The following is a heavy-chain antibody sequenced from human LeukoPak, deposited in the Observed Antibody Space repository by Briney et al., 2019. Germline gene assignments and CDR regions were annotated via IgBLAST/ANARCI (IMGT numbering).Heavy chain of an antibody. CDR1: GYTFTGYY. CDR2: INPNSGGT. D-gene: IGHD3-22*01. CDR3: ARGYYDSSGYYEYYYYYYMDV. Sequence: GASVKVSCKASGYTFTGYYMHWVRQAPGQGLEWMGWINPNSGGTNYAQKFQGRVTMTRDTSISTAYMELSRLRSDDTAVYYCARGYYDSSGYYEYYYYYYMDVWGKGTTVTVSS. J-gene: IGHJ6*03. V-gene: IGHV1-2*02.